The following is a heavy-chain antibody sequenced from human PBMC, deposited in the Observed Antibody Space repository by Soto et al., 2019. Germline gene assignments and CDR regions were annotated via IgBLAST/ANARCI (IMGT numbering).Heavy chain of an antibody. CDR2: IKEDGSEK. V-gene: IGHV3-7*01. D-gene: IGHD1-26*01. CDR1: GFTFSNYW. J-gene: IGHJ4*02. CDR3: ARSSVISGSYSGYFDY. Sequence: PGGSLRLSCAASGFTFSNYWMTWVRQAPGKGLQWVANIKEDGSEKYYVGSVNGRFTISRDSAKNSLYLQMNSLRAEDTAVYYCARSSVISGSYSGYFDYWGQGALVIVSS.